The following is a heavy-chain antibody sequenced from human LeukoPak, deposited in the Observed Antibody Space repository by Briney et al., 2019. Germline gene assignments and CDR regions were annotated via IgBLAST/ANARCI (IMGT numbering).Heavy chain of an antibody. CDR3: AKAADQYYYSYFYYMDV. CDR2: INSDGSST. V-gene: IGHV3-74*01. Sequence: HPGGSLRLSCGASGFTFNDYYMTWIRQAPGKGLEWVSRINSDGSSTSYADSVKGRFTISRDNAKNTLYLQMNSLTVEDTAVYYCAKAADQYYYSYFYYMDVWGKGTTVTVSS. J-gene: IGHJ6*03. CDR1: GFTFNDYY. D-gene: IGHD2/OR15-2a*01.